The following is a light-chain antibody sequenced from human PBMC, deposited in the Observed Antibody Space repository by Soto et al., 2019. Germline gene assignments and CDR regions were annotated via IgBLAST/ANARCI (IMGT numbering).Light chain of an antibody. CDR2: KIS. Sequence: EIILTQTPLSSPVTLGQPASISCRSSQSLEHSDGNTYLSWLQQRPGQPPGILIYKISNRFSGVPDRFSGSGAGTDFTLKISRVEAEDVGVYYCMQATEFPPITFGQGTRLEIK. CDR1: QSLEHSDGNTY. CDR3: MQATEFPPIT. J-gene: IGKJ5*01. V-gene: IGKV2-24*01.